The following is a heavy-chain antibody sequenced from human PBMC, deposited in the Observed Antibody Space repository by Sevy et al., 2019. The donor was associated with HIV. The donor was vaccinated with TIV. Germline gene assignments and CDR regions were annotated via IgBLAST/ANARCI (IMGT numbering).Heavy chain of an antibody. D-gene: IGHD1-26*01. CDR2: ISSNGGST. V-gene: IGHV3-64D*06. Sequence: GGSLRLSCSASGFTFSSYAMHWVRQAPGKGLEYVSAISSNGGSTYYADSVKGRFTISRDNSKNTLYLQMGSLRAEDTAVYYCVKTLVGATVDYWGQGTLVTVSS. CDR1: GFTFSSYA. J-gene: IGHJ4*02. CDR3: VKTLVGATVDY.